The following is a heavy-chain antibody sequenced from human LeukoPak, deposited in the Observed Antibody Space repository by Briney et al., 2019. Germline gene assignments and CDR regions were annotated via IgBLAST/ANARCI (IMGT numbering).Heavy chain of an antibody. CDR1: GFTFSSYA. CDR3: ARDLIVVVPAVWGDVFDI. CDR2: ISYDGSNK. J-gene: IGHJ3*02. Sequence: PGRSLRLSCAASGFTFSSYAMHWVRQAPGKGLEGVAVISYDGSNKYYADYVKGRFTISRDNSKNTLYLQMNSLRAEDTAVYYCARDLIVVVPAVWGDVFDIWGQGTMVTVSS. D-gene: IGHD2-2*01. V-gene: IGHV3-30*01.